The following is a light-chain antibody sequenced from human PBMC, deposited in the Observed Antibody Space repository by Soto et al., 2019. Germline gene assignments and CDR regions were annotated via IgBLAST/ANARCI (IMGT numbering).Light chain of an antibody. CDR3: QQYGRSPPMYT. J-gene: IGKJ2*01. V-gene: IGKV3-20*01. Sequence: DIVLTQSPGTLSLSPGERATLSCRASQSVNSSYLAWYQQTPGQAPRLLIYGASSRATGIPDRFSGSGSGTDFTLTISRLEPEGFAVYYCQQYGRSPPMYTFGQGTKLEIK. CDR1: QSVNSSY. CDR2: GAS.